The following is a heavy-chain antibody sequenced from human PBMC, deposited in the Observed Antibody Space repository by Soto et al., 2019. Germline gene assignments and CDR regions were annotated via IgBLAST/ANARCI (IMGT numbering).Heavy chain of an antibody. CDR3: ARDLASDIVLVPAANRNYYYSYGMDV. V-gene: IGHV3-30-3*01. Sequence: QVQLVESGGGVVQPGRSLRLSCAASGFTFSSYAMHWVRQAPGKGLEWVAVISYDGSNKYYADSVKGRFTISRDNSKNTLYLQMNSLRAEDTAVYYCARDLASDIVLVPAANRNYYYSYGMDVWGQGTTVTVSS. J-gene: IGHJ6*02. CDR1: GFTFSSYA. CDR2: ISYDGSNK. D-gene: IGHD2-2*01.